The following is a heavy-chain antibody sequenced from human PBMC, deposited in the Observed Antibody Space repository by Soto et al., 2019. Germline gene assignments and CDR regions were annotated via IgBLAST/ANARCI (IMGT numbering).Heavy chain of an antibody. D-gene: IGHD3-22*01. CDR3: ARLWDYNKSGYNAPWGYGMDV. V-gene: IGHV4-59*01. CDR1: GCSMIRYY. Sequence: QVQLQESGPGLVEPAETLSLTCTVSGCSMIRYYWGWIRQSPGKPLEWIGNIYHSAITNDNPSLKSRVTISIDTSKSQFSLKLTSVTAADTATYYCARLWDYNKSGYNAPWGYGMDVWGQGTTVTVSS. J-gene: IGHJ6*02. CDR2: IYHSAIT.